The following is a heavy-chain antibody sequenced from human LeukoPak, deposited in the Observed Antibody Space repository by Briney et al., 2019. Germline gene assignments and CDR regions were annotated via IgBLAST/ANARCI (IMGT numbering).Heavy chain of an antibody. V-gene: IGHV4-59*01. Sequence: SETLSLTCTVSGGSISSYYWSWIRQPPGKGLEWIGYIYYSGSTNYNPSLKSRVTISVDTPKNQFSLKLNSVTAADAAVYYCAGTSVVVTAYDYWGRGTLVTVSS. CDR3: AGTSVVVTAYDY. CDR2: IYYSGST. J-gene: IGHJ4*02. CDR1: GGSISSYY. D-gene: IGHD2-21*02.